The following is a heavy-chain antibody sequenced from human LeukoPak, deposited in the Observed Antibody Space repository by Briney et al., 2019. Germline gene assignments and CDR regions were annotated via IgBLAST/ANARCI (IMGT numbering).Heavy chain of an antibody. D-gene: IGHD1-26*01. V-gene: IGHV6-1*01. Sequence: SQTLSLTCAISGDSVSSNNAAWNWIRQSPSRGLEWLGRTYYRSKWYNAYAVSVKSRITINPDTSKNQFSLQLNSVTPEDTAVYYCAGDPIYSGNPGIFDYWGRGTLVTVSS. CDR1: GDSVSSNNAA. J-gene: IGHJ4*02. CDR3: AGDPIYSGNPGIFDY. CDR2: TYYRSKWYN.